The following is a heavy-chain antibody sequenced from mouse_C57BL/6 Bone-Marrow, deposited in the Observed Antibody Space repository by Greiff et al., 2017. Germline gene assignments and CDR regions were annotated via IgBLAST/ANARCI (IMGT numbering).Heavy chain of an antibody. CDR1: GFNIKDDY. CDR2: IDPENGDT. J-gene: IGHJ3*01. D-gene: IGHD1-1*01. CDR3: THYGSSSRCGY. V-gene: IGHV14-4*01. Sequence: DVQLQESGAELVRPGASVKLSCTASGFNIKDDYMHWVKQRPEQGLEWIGWIDPENGDTEYASKFQGKATITADTSSNTAYLQLSSLTSEDTAVYYCTHYGSSSRCGYWGQGTLVTVSA.